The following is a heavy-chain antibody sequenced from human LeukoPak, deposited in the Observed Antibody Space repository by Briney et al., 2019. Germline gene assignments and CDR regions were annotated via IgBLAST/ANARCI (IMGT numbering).Heavy chain of an antibody. Sequence: GESLKISCKGSGYSFTSYWIGWVRQMPGKGLEWMGIIYPGDSDTRYSPSFQGQVTISADKSISTAYLQWSSLKASDIAMYYCARTVSSSWYFGWFDPWGQGTLVTVSS. J-gene: IGHJ5*02. CDR2: IYPGDSDT. D-gene: IGHD6-13*01. CDR3: ARTVSSSWYFGWFDP. CDR1: GYSFTSYW. V-gene: IGHV5-51*01.